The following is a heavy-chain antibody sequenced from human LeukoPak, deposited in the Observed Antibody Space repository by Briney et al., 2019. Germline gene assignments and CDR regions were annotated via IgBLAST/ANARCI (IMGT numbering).Heavy chain of an antibody. Sequence: ASVKVSCKASGYTFTSYAMHWVRQAPGQRLEWMGWINAGNGNTKYSQEFQGRVTITRDTSASTAYMELSSLRSEDMAVYYCARARSGYDLSWFDPWGQGTLVTVSS. J-gene: IGHJ5*02. D-gene: IGHD5-12*01. CDR3: ARARSGYDLSWFDP. CDR2: INAGNGNT. V-gene: IGHV1-3*03. CDR1: GYTFTSYA.